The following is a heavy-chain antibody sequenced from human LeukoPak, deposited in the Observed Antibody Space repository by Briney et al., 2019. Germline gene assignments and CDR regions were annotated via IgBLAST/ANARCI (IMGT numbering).Heavy chain of an antibody. V-gene: IGHV1-8*01. J-gene: IGHJ4*02. D-gene: IGHD3-10*01. CDR3: ARGARRVVRGVISYYFDY. CDR1: GYTFTSYD. CDR2: MNPNSGNT. Sequence: ASVKVSCKASGYTFTSYDINWVRQATGQGLEWMGWMNPNSGNTGYAQKFQGRVTMTRNTSISTAYMELSSLRPEDTAVYYCARGARRVVRGVISYYFDYWGQGTLVTVSS.